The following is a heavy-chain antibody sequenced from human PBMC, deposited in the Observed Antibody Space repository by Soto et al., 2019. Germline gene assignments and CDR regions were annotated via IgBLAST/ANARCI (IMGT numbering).Heavy chain of an antibody. V-gene: IGHV3-74*01. CDR3: ARDTPHNWFDP. J-gene: IGHJ5*02. CDR1: GVSFSGYW. Sequence: EVQLVESGGGLVHPGGSLRLSCAASGVSFSGYWMHWVRQAPGKGLVWVSRIDTDGGVTNYADSVEGRFTISRDDAKNTLYLKMNSLRVEDTAVYYCARDTPHNWFDPCGQGIFVTVAS. CDR2: IDTDGGVT.